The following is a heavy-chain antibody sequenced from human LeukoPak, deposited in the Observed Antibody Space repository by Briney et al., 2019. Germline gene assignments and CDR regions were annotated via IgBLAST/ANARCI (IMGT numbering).Heavy chain of an antibody. CDR1: GFTVSSDY. Sequence: QAGGSLRLSCAASGFTVSSDYMSWVRQAPGKGLEWVSVIYSGGSTYYADSVKGRFTISRDNSKNTLYLQMNSLRAEDTAVYYCARSQTTRGPGVFDYWGQGTLVTVPS. CDR2: IYSGGST. CDR3: ARSQTTRGPGVFDY. J-gene: IGHJ4*02. D-gene: IGHD4-17*01. V-gene: IGHV3-66*01.